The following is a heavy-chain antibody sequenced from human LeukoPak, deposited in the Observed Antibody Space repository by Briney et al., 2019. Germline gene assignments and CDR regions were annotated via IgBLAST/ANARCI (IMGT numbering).Heavy chain of an antibody. J-gene: IGHJ2*01. V-gene: IGHV1-46*03. CDR1: GYTFTSYY. CDR2: INPSGGST. D-gene: IGHD2-21*01. Sequence: ASVKVSCKASGYTFTSYYMHWVRQAPEQGLEWMGIINPSGGSTSYAQKFQGRVTMTRDTSTSTVYMELSSLRSEDTAVYYCARGVGPPAYCGGDCFSGYFDLWGRGTLVTVSS. CDR3: ARGVGPPAYCGGDCFSGYFDL.